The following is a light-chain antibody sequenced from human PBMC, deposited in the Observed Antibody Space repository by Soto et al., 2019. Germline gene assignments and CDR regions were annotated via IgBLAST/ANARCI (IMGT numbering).Light chain of an antibody. CDR2: GAS. CDR1: QSVSRN. CDR3: QQYNNWPWT. Sequence: EIVLTQYPAALSLSPGERVTLSCRASQSVSRNLAWHQQKPGQAPRLLIYGASTRATGIPDRFSGNGSGTEFTLTISSLQSEDFAVYYCQQYNNWPWTFGQGTKVEIK. J-gene: IGKJ1*01. V-gene: IGKV3-15*01.